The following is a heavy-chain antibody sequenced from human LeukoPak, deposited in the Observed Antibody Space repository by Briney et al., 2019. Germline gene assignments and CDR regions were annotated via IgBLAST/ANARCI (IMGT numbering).Heavy chain of an antibody. D-gene: IGHD2-2*01. V-gene: IGHV4-34*01. Sequence: SETLSLTCAVYGGSFSGYYWSWIRQPPGKGLEWIGEINHSGSTNYNPSLKSRVTISVDTSKNQFSLKLSSVTAADTAVYYCARDLYCSRRCVYYGMDVWGQGTTVTVSS. CDR1: GGSFSGYY. CDR3: ARDLYCSRRCVYYGMDV. J-gene: IGHJ6*02. CDR2: INHSGST.